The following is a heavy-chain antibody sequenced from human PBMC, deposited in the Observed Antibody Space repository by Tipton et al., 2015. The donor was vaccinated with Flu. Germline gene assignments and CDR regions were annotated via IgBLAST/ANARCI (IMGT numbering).Heavy chain of an antibody. CDR1: GYTFTDYY. CDR3: ATGRATNDFWSGYWYY. CDR2: VDPEDGET. D-gene: IGHD3-3*01. Sequence: VQLVQSGPEVKKPGATVKISCKVSGYTFTDYYMPWVQQAPGKGLEWMGLVDPEDGETIYAEKFQGRVTITADTSTDTAYMELSSLRSEDTAVYYCATGRATNDFWSGYWYYWGQGTLVTVSS. V-gene: IGHV1-69-2*01. J-gene: IGHJ4*02.